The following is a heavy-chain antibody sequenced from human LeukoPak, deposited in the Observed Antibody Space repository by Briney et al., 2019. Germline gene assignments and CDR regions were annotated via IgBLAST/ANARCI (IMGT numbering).Heavy chain of an antibody. J-gene: IGHJ4*02. Sequence: GASVKVSCKAAGGTFSSYAISWVRQAPGQGLEWMGRIIPILGIASYAQKFQGRVTITADKSTSTAYMELSSLRSEDTAVYYCASGEHFDYWGQGTLVTVSS. CDR1: GGTFSSYA. CDR3: ASGEHFDY. V-gene: IGHV1-69*04. D-gene: IGHD4-17*01. CDR2: IIPILGIA.